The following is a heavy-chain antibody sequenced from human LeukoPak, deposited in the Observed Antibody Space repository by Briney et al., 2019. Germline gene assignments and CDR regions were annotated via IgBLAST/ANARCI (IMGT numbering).Heavy chain of an antibody. J-gene: IGHJ5*02. CDR3: ARGPYCSSTSCYSGFDP. Sequence: SETLSLTCSVSGGSIITYYWSWIRQPAGKGLEWIGRIYTSGTTNYNPSLKSRVTMSVDTSKNQFSLKLSSVTAADTAVYYCARGPYCSSTSCYSGFDPWGQGTLVTVSS. CDR2: IYTSGTT. D-gene: IGHD2-2*01. V-gene: IGHV4-4*07. CDR1: GGSIITYY.